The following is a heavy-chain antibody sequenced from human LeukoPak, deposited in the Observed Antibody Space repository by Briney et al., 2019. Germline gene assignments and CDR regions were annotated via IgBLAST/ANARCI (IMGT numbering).Heavy chain of an antibody. CDR3: ARETSQKGAHYMDV. Sequence: PSETLSLTCIVSGGSIDSGGFYWGWIRQPPGKGLEWIGYIYYSGSTNYNPSLKSRVTISVDTSKHQFSLKLSSVTAADTAVYYCARETSQKGAHYMDVWGKGTTVTISS. V-gene: IGHV4-61*08. CDR1: GGSIDSGGFY. CDR2: IYYSGST. D-gene: IGHD3-16*01. J-gene: IGHJ6*03.